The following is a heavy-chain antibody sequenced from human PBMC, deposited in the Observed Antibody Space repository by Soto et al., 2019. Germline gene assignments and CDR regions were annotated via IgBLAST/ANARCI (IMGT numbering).Heavy chain of an antibody. CDR2: IYYSGST. CDR3: ARDRIVGATRADY. V-gene: IGHV4-30-4*01. CDR1: GGSISSGDYY. J-gene: IGHJ4*02. D-gene: IGHD1-26*01. Sequence: PSETLSLTCTVSGGSISSGDYYWSWIRQPPGKGLEWIGYIYYSGSTYYNPSLKSRVTISVDTSKNQFSLKLSSVTAADTAVYYWARDRIVGATRADYWGQGTLVTVSS.